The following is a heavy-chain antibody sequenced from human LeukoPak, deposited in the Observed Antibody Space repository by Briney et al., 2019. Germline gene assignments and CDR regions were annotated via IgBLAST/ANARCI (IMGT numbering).Heavy chain of an antibody. CDR3: AKGYSYNYADY. V-gene: IGHV3-74*01. J-gene: IGHJ4*02. D-gene: IGHD5-18*01. CDR1: GFTFSSYW. Sequence: GGSLRLSCAASGFTFSSYWMHWVRQAPGKGLVWVSRINSDGSSTIYADSVKGRFTISRDNAKNTLYLQTNSLRAEDTAVYHCAKGYSYNYADYWGQGTLVTVSS. CDR2: INSDGSST.